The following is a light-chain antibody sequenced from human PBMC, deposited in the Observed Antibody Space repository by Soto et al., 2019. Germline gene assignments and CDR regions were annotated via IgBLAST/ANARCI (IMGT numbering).Light chain of an antibody. CDR3: MQALQTPQMYT. Sequence: DIVMTQSPPSLPVTPGEPASISCRSSQSLLHSDGYNYLDWYLQKTGQSPQLLIYLGSNRSSGVPDRFSGSGSGTDFTLKISRVEAEDVGFYSCMQALQTPQMYTFGQGTKLEIK. J-gene: IGKJ2*01. CDR1: QSLLHSDGYNY. CDR2: LGS. V-gene: IGKV2-28*01.